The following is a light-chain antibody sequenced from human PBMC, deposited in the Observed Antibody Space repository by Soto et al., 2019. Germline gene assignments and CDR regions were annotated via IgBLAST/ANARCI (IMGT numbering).Light chain of an antibody. J-gene: IGKJ3*01. CDR1: QSFSSY. Sequence: EIVLTQSPATLSFSPGERATLSCRASQSFSSYLAWYQQKPGQAPRLLIYDASNRATGIPARFSGSGSETDFTLSISSLEPEDFGVYYCQQRSSWTTLGPGTKVDIK. V-gene: IGKV3-11*01. CDR3: QQRSSWTT. CDR2: DAS.